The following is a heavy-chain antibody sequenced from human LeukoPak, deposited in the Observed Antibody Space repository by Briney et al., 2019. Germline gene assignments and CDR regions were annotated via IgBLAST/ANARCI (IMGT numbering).Heavy chain of an antibody. Sequence: PGGSLRLSCAASGFTFSSYWMHWVRQAPGKGLVWVSRINTDGSSTSYADSVKGRFTISRDNAKNTLYLQMNSLRAEDTAVYYCARVECSSTSCYAHFDYWGQGTLVTVSS. CDR1: GFTFSSYW. J-gene: IGHJ4*02. CDR3: ARVECSSTSCYAHFDY. V-gene: IGHV3-74*01. CDR2: INTDGSST. D-gene: IGHD2-2*01.